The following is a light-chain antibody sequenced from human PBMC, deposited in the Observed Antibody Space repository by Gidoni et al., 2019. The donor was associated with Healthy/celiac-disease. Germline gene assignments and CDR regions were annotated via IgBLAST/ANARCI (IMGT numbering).Light chain of an antibody. Sequence: QITQSPSSLSASVGDRVTITCRASHSISSYLNWYQQRPCKAPKLLIYPASSLPGGVPPRCSGGVCVRDFSLTISGLRTEDFANCYSQRSYGTPPTFGQGTKVEIK. CDR3: QRSYGTPPT. CDR2: PAS. CDR1: HSISSY. V-gene: IGKV1-39*01. J-gene: IGKJ1*01.